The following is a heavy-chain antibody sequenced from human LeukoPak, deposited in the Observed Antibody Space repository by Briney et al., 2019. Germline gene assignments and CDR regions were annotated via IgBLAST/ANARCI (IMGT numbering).Heavy chain of an antibody. D-gene: IGHD2-15*01. V-gene: IGHV3-48*02. CDR2: ISSSSGTI. J-gene: IGHJ4*02. Sequence: PGGSLRLSCAASGFSFGNYSMNWVRQAPGTGLEWISYISSSSGTIYYADSVEGRFTISRDNAKNSLYLQMNSLRDDDTAIYYCARVDCSGGGCYSALNLWGQGTLVTVSS. CDR3: ARVDCSGGGCYSALNL. CDR1: GFSFGNYS.